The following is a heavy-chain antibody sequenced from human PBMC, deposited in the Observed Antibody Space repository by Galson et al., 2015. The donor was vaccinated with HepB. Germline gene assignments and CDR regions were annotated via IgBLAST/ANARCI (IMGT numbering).Heavy chain of an antibody. CDR1: GGTFSSYA. J-gene: IGHJ3*02. V-gene: IGHV1-69*10. CDR2: IIPILGTA. D-gene: IGHD3-22*01. Sequence: LVKVSCKASGGTFSSYAISWVRQAPGQGLEWMGGIIPILGTANYAQKFQGRVTITADKSTSTAYMELSSLRSEDTAVYYCARGGRYYYDSSGYSYDAFDIWGQGTMVTVSS. CDR3: ARGGRYYYDSSGYSYDAFDI.